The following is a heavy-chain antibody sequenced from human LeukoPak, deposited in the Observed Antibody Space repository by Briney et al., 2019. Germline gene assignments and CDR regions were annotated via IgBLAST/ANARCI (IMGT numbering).Heavy chain of an antibody. J-gene: IGHJ4*02. D-gene: IGHD4-17*01. CDR3: ARRGYGDYAPFDY. V-gene: IGHV3-66*04. Sequence: GGSLRLSCAVSGFTVSSNYMTWVRQAPGKGLEWVSFIYSGGSTDYADSVKGRFSLSRDNSKNTLYLQMNSLRAEDTAVYYCARRGYGDYAPFDYWGQGTLVTVSS. CDR2: IYSGGST. CDR1: GFTVSSNY.